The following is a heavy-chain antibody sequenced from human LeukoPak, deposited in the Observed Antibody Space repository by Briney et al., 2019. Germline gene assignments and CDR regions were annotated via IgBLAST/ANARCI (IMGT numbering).Heavy chain of an antibody. J-gene: IGHJ3*02. CDR1: GGSISSYY. Sequence: SETLSLTCTVSGGSISSYYWSWIRQPPGKGLEWIGYIYYSGSTNYNPSLKSRVTMSVDTSKNQFSLKLSSVTAADTAVYYCARRGNAFDIWGQGTMVTVSS. V-gene: IGHV4-59*08. CDR3: ARRGNAFDI. CDR2: IYYSGST.